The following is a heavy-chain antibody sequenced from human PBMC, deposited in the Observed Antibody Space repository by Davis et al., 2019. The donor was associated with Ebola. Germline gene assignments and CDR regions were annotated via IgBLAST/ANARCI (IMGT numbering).Heavy chain of an antibody. Sequence: PGGSLRLSCAASGFVFSDFSMNWVRQAPGKGLEWITYITKGSDAIHYADSVKGRFTVSRDNAKNSVFLQMSSLRDEDSAVYYCARVRFFAFDFWSQGVHVSVSS. D-gene: IGHD3/OR15-3a*01. CDR3: ARVRFFAFDF. J-gene: IGHJ4*02. CDR2: ITKGSDAI. V-gene: IGHV3-48*02. CDR1: GFVFSDFS.